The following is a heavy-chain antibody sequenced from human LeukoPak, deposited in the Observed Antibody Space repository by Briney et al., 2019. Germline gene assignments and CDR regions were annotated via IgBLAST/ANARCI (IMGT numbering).Heavy chain of an antibody. V-gene: IGHV1-3*01. CDR1: GYTFTSYA. CDR3: ARELGDYHPNWFDP. D-gene: IGHD4-17*01. CDR2: INAGNGNT. Sequence: ASVKVSCKASGYTFTSYAMHWVRQAPGQRLEWMGWINAGNGNTKYSQKFQGRVTITRDTSASTAYMEPSSLRSEDTAVYYCARELGDYHPNWFDPWGQGTLVTVSS. J-gene: IGHJ5*02.